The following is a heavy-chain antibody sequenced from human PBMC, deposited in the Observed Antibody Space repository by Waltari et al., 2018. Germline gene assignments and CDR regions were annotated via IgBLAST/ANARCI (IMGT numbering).Heavy chain of an antibody. CDR1: GDSITSNRHY. D-gene: IGHD5-12*01. J-gene: IGHJ3*01. CDR3: ATYIGASVGTAAFDV. V-gene: IGHV4-39*01. CDR2: LSDSGTT. Sequence: KPSETLSLTCSVSGDSITSNRHYWGWIRQPPGQGLEWIGTLSDSGTTYISPSLKSRVTLSRDTSRNQLSRELGSVTATDTAMYYCATYIGASVGTAAFDVWGQGTMVNVSS.